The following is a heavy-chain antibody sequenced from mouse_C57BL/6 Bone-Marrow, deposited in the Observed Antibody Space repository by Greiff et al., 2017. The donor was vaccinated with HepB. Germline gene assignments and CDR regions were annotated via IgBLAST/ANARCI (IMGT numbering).Heavy chain of an antibody. CDR2: SRNKDNDYTK. D-gene: IGHD2-10*01. CDR1: GFTFSDFY. V-gene: IGHV7-1*01. CDR3: ARSSYGKIDY. Sequence: EVMLVESGGGLVQSGRSLRLSCAPSGFTFSDFYMEWVRQAPGKGLAWIAASRNKDNDYTKDYSASVKGRFIVSRDTSQSILYLQMNALRAEATASYYWARSSYGKIDYWGQGTTLTVSS. J-gene: IGHJ2*01.